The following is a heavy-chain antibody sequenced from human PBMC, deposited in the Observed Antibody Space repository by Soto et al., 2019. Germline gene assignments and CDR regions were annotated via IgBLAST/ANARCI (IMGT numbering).Heavy chain of an antibody. CDR3: ARGGLRYFDWLPARYYYGMDV. CDR1: GGSFSGYY. Sequence: SETLSLTCAVYGGSFSGYYWSWIRQPPGKGLEWIGEINHSGSTNYNPSLKSRVTISVDTSKNQFSLKLSSVTAADTAVYYCARGGLRYFDWLPARYYYGMDVWGQGTTVTVSS. V-gene: IGHV4-34*01. J-gene: IGHJ6*02. D-gene: IGHD3-9*01. CDR2: INHSGST.